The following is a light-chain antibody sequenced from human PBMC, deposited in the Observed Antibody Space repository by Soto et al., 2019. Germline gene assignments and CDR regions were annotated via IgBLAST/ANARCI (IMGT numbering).Light chain of an antibody. J-gene: IGKJ2*01. CDR2: LAS. Sequence: DIVMTQSPDSLAVSLGERATINCKSSQSILYNSNNKNYLAWYQQKSGQPPKLLFYLASTRESGVPDRFGGSGSGTDFTLTSSSLQAEDVAVYYCLQYYNSPYTFGQGTKLEMK. CDR3: LQYYNSPYT. V-gene: IGKV4-1*01. CDR1: QSILYNSNNKNY.